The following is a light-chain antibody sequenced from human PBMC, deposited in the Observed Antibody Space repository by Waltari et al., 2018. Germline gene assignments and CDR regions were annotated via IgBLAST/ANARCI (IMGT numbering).Light chain of an antibody. CDR2: DVS. CDR1: SSDIGAYKF. Sequence: QSALTQPASVSGSPGQSITISCTGTSSDIGAYKFASWSHQHPGKAPKLMNFDVSSRPSAISSRFSGSKSGNTASLTISGLQADDEADYYCSSYTGSSALPWVFGGGTKLTVL. CDR3: SSYTGSSALPWV. J-gene: IGLJ3*02. V-gene: IGLV2-14*03.